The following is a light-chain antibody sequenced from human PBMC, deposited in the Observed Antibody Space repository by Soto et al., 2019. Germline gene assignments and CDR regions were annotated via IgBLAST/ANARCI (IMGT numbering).Light chain of an antibody. V-gene: IGLV2-14*01. Sequence: QSVLTQPASVSGSPGQSITISCTGTSSDIGGYNYVSWYQQYPGKAPKLMIYEVSNWPSGVSYRFSGSKSGNTASLTISGLQAEDEADYYCSSYTTSSTLVFGGGTKVTVL. CDR1: SSDIGGYNY. CDR3: SSYTTSSTLV. CDR2: EVS. J-gene: IGLJ3*02.